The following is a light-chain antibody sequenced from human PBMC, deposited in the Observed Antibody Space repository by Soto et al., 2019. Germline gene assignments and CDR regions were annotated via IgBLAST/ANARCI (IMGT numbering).Light chain of an antibody. J-gene: IGKJ4*01. V-gene: IGKV3-15*01. CDR3: QQYGSSPPFA. CDR1: QSISDK. CDR2: GAS. Sequence: EIVMTQSPVTLSVSPGERVTLSCRASQSISDKSAWYQQKPGQAPRLLMFGASTRATGIPARFSGSGSGTDFTLTITGLQSEDFAVYYCQQYGSSPPFAFGGGTRVEIK.